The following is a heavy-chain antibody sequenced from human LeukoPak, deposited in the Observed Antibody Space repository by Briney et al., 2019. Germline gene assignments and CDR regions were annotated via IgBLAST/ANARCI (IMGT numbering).Heavy chain of an antibody. CDR3: ARGPYGGNPDY. D-gene: IGHD4-23*01. Sequence: PSETLSLTCTVSGGSISSNYWGWIQQPPGKGLEWIAYVFYSGTTNYNPSLKSRVTISVDTSKNQFSLKLSSVTAADTAVYYCARGPYGGNPDYWGQGTLVTVSS. CDR2: VFYSGTT. J-gene: IGHJ4*02. V-gene: IGHV4-59*01. CDR1: GGSISSNY.